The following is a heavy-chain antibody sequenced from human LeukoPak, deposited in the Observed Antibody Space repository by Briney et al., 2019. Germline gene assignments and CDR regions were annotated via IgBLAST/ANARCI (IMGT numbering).Heavy chain of an antibody. J-gene: IGHJ4*02. CDR2: IYPGDSDT. V-gene: IGHV5-51*01. CDR3: ARGLDVVVPAAMDFDY. D-gene: IGHD2-2*01. CDR1: GYSFTSYW. Sequence: GESLKISCKGSGYSFTSYWIGWVRQMPGKGLEWMGIIYPGDSDTRYSPSFHGQVTISADKSISTAYLQWSSLKASDTAMYYCARGLDVVVPAAMDFDYWGQGTLVTVSS.